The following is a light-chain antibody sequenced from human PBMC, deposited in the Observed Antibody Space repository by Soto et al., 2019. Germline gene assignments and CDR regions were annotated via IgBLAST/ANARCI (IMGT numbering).Light chain of an antibody. CDR1: SSNIGSNP. CDR3: AAWDDSLNGGV. J-gene: IGLJ3*02. CDR2: PYN. V-gene: IGLV1-44*01. Sequence: QSVLTQPPSASGTPGQRVTISCSGSSSNIGSNPVKWYLQVPGTAPKLLIYPYNQRPSGVPARLSESKSGTSASLAISGLQSEDEADYYCAAWDDSLNGGVFGGGTQLTVL.